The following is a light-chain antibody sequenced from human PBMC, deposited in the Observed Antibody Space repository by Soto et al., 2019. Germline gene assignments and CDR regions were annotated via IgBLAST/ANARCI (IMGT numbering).Light chain of an antibody. CDR1: SSNIGAGYD. CDR3: QSYDSSLSGWV. J-gene: IGLJ3*02. Sequence: QSVLTQPPSVSGAPGQRVTISCTGSSSNIGAGYDVQWYQQLLGTAPKLLIYGNSNRPSGVPDRFSGSKSGTSASLAITGLQAEDEADYYCQSYDSSLSGWVFGGGTKLTVL. CDR2: GNS. V-gene: IGLV1-40*01.